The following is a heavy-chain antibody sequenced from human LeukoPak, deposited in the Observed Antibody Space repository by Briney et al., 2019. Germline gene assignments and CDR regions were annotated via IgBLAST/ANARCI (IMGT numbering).Heavy chain of an antibody. CDR2: IKTDGSET. D-gene: IGHD3-10*01. Sequence: GGSLRLSCATSGFSFSNYWMGWVRQAPGKGLACVANIKTDGSETYYVDSVKGRFTISRDNAKNSLFLQMNSLRAEDTAIYYCVSAIRGSPIDYWGQGTLVSVPS. V-gene: IGHV3-7*01. CDR1: GFSFSNYW. CDR3: VSAIRGSPIDY. J-gene: IGHJ4*02.